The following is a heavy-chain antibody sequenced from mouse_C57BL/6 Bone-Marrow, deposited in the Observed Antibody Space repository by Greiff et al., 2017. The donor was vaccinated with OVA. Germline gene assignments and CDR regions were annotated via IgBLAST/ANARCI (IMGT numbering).Heavy chain of an antibody. J-gene: IGHJ1*03. Sequence: VKLMESGAELVRPGASVTLSCKASGYTFTDYEMHWVKQTPVHGLEWIGAIDPETGGTAYNQKFKGKAILTADKSSSTAYMELRSLTSEDAAVYYCRRSGRYFDVWGTGTTVTVSS. CDR3: RRSGRYFDV. D-gene: IGHD3-1*01. V-gene: IGHV1-15*01. CDR1: GYTFTDYE. CDR2: IDPETGGT.